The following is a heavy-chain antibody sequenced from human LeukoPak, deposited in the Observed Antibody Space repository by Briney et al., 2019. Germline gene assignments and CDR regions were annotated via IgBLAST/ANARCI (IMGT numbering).Heavy chain of an antibody. J-gene: IGHJ4*02. D-gene: IGHD6-19*01. CDR3: ARGQQWLEAFDY. V-gene: IGHV1-2*02. Sequence: ASVKVSCKTSGYIFTGYYMHWVRQAPGQGLEWMGWINPNSGSTDYAQTFQGRFTMTRDTSISTVYMEMSRLRSDDTAVYNCARGQQWLEAFDYWGQGTLVTVSS. CDR2: INPNSGST. CDR1: GYIFTGYY.